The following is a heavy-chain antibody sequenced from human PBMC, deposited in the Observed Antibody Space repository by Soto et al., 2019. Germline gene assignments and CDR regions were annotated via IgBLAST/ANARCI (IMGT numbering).Heavy chain of an antibody. J-gene: IGHJ3*02. V-gene: IGHV3-23*01. D-gene: IGHD3-22*01. CDR1: GFTFSNYA. Sequence: GGSLRLSCAASGFTFSNYAMNWVRQAPGKGLEWVSSISGSGRNTYYADSVKGRLTISRDSSKNTLYLQMNSLRVEDTGVYYCARALLRNDAFDIWGQGTMVTVPS. CDR2: ISGSGRNT. CDR3: ARALLRNDAFDI.